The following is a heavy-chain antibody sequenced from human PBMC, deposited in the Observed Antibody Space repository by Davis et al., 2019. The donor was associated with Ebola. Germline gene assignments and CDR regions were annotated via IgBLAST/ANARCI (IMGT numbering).Heavy chain of an antibody. Sequence: PGGSLRLSCAASGFIFSSYWMHWVRQAPGKGLEWVAVISYDGSNKYYADSVKGRFTISRDNSKNTLYLQMNSLRAEDTAVYYCAKDEYSGSTPFDYWGQGTLVTVSS. CDR2: ISYDGSNK. D-gene: IGHD1-26*01. CDR1: GFIFSSYW. CDR3: AKDEYSGSTPFDY. J-gene: IGHJ4*02. V-gene: IGHV3-30*18.